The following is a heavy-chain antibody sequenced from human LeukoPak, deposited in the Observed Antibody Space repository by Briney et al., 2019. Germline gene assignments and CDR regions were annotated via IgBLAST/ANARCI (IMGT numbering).Heavy chain of an antibody. J-gene: IGHJ4*02. V-gene: IGHV3-11*01. CDR1: GFTFRDFY. CDR3: ARGSALDHGDSHAGACLDC. D-gene: IGHD4-17*01. Sequence: PGGSLRLSCLASGFTFRDFYMSWIRQAPGKGLEWVSYISSSGSAIFYADSVKGRFTISRDNAKNLLFLQMNSLGAEDTALYYCARGSALDHGDSHAGACLDCWGQGTLVTVSS. CDR2: ISSSGSAI.